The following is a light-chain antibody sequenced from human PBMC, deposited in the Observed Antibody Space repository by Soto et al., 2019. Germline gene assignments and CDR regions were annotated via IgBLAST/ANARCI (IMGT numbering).Light chain of an antibody. CDR2: DAS. V-gene: IGKV1-33*01. J-gene: IGKJ4*01. Sequence: DIQMTQSPSSQSAYVGDRVTITCQASQDINSYLIWYQQKPGKVPKVLIYDASNLETGVPSRFSGSGSGTDFAFTTSSLQPEDIATYYCQQYDSLPLTFGGGTKVHI. CDR1: QDINSY. CDR3: QQYDSLPLT.